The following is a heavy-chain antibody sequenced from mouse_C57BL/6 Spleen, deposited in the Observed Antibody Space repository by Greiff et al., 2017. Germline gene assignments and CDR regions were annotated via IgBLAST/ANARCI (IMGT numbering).Heavy chain of an antibody. D-gene: IGHD4-1*02. V-gene: IGHV5-6*01. Sequence: EVQRVESGGDLVKPGGSLKLSCAASGFTFSSYGMSWVRQTPDKRLEWVATISSGGSYTYYPDSVKGRFTISRDHAKNTLYLQMSSLKSADTAMYYCARRTTATYAMDYWGQGTSVTVSS. J-gene: IGHJ4*01. CDR2: ISSGGSYT. CDR3: ARRTTATYAMDY. CDR1: GFTFSSYG.